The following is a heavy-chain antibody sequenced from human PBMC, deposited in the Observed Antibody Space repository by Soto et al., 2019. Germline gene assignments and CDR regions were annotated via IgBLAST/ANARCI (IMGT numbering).Heavy chain of an antibody. J-gene: IGHJ6*02. V-gene: IGHV1-69*12. CDR1: GGTFSSYA. Sequence: QVQLVQSGAEVKKPGSSVKVSCKASGGTFSSYAISWVRQAPGQGLEWMGGIIPIFGTANYAQKFQGRVTITADESTSTAYMALGSLRSEDTVVYYCAKGGPYSSGWSYYYGMDVWGQGTTVTVSS. CDR3: AKGGPYSSGWSYYYGMDV. CDR2: IIPIFGTA. D-gene: IGHD6-19*01.